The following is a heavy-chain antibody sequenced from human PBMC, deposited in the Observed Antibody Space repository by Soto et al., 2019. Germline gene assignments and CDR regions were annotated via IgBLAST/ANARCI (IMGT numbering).Heavy chain of an antibody. V-gene: IGHV4-34*01. CDR3: ARKHAGYYDFWSGYRGAFDI. CDR1: GGSFSGYY. CDR2: INHSGST. J-gene: IGHJ3*02. Sequence: PSETLSLTFAVYGGSFSGYYWSWIRQPPGKALEWIGEINHSGSTNYNPSLKSRVTISVDTSKNQFSLKLSSVTAADTAVYYCARKHAGYYDFWSGYRGAFDIWGQGTMVTVSS. D-gene: IGHD3-3*01.